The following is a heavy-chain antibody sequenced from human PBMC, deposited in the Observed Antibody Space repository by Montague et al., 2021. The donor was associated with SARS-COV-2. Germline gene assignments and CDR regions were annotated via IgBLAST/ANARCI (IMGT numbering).Heavy chain of an antibody. CDR3: ARDDDSSSWRYYFDY. CDR1: GFTFSSYA. V-gene: IGHV3-30*04. CDR2: ISYDGSNK. J-gene: IGHJ4*02. D-gene: IGHD6-13*01. Sequence: SLRLSCAASGFTFSSYAMHWVRQAPGKGLEWVAVISYDGSNKYYADSVKGRFTISRDNSKNTLYLQMNSLRAEDTAVYYCARDDDSSSWRYYFDYWGQGTLVTVS.